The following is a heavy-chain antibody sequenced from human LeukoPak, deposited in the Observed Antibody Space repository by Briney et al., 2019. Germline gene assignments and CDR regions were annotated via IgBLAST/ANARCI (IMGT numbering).Heavy chain of an antibody. CDR3: AKDLRYYDSSGYFGY. D-gene: IGHD3-22*01. J-gene: IGHJ4*02. CDR1: GLTFSRYA. V-gene: IGHV3-23*01. Sequence: GGSLRLSCAASGLTFSRYAMRWVRQAPGKGREWVTSISGGGGSTYYADSVKGRFTISRDNSKNTLYLQMNSLRAEDTAVYYCAKDLRYYDSSGYFGYWGQGTLVTVSS. CDR2: ISGGGGST.